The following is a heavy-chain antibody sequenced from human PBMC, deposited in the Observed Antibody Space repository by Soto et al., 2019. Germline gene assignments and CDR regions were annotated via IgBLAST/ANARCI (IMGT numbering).Heavy chain of an antibody. D-gene: IGHD3-22*01. V-gene: IGHV1-18*01. CDR1: GYTFTSYG. J-gene: IGHJ3*02. Sequence: ASVKVSCKASGYTFTSYGISWVRQAPGQGLEWMGWISAYNGNTNYAQKLQGRVTMTTDTSTSTAYMELRSLRSDDTAVYYCARVLPNYYDSSGAFDIWGQGTRVTVSS. CDR2: ISAYNGNT. CDR3: ARVLPNYYDSSGAFDI.